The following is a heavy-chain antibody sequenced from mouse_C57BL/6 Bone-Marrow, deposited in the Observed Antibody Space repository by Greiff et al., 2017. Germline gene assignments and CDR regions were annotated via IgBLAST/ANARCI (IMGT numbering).Heavy chain of an antibody. CDR1: GFTFSNYW. CDR2: IRLKSDNYAT. CDR3: TAFYYGSRGGNY. J-gene: IGHJ2*01. V-gene: IGHV6-3*01. Sequence: EVKVEESGGGLVQPGGSMKLSCVASGFTFSNYWMNWVRQSPEKGLEWVAQIRLKSDNYATHYAESVKGRFTISRDDSKSSVYLQMNNLRAEDTGIYYCTAFYYGSRGGNYWGQGTTLTVSS. D-gene: IGHD1-1*01.